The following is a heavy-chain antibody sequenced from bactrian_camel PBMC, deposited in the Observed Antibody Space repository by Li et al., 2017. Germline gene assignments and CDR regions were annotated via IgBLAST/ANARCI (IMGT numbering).Heavy chain of an antibody. Sequence: QVQLVESGGGSVQAGRSLSLSCATRGYTRRSGCLAWFRQVPGKEREMVAQIQDDGAKHYDSTAEGRFTISKDAAKDTLDLRMTSLKPEDSGMYYCAVDGPVAFCSDYPSDFRGWGQGTQVTVS. V-gene: IGHV3S55*01. J-gene: IGHJ4*01. CDR1: GYTRRSGC. CDR3: AVDGPVAFCSDYPSDFRG. CDR2: IQDDGAK. D-gene: IGHD2*01.